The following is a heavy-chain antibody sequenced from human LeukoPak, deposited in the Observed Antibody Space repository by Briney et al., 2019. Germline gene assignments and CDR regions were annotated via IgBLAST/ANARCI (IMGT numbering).Heavy chain of an antibody. CDR2: ISSRSATI. V-gene: IGHV3-48*01. CDR1: GFTFSSYS. D-gene: IGHD6-13*01. Sequence: PGGSLRLSCAASGFTFSSYSMNWVRQAPGKGLEWVSYISSRSATIYYADSVKGRFTISRDNAKNSLYLQMNSLRAEDTAVYYCARDPLSSSPFDLWGQGTLVTVSS. CDR3: ARDPLSSSPFDL. J-gene: IGHJ4*02.